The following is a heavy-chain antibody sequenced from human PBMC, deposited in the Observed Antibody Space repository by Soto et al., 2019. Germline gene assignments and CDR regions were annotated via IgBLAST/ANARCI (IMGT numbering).Heavy chain of an antibody. CDR1: GFTFSGSA. Sequence: EVQLVESGGGLVQPGGSLKLSCAASGFTFSGSAMHWVRQASGKGLEWVGRIRSKANSYATAYAASVKGRFTISRDYSKNTAYLQMNSLKTEDTAVYYCTSGGMTWYCSSTSCPPDTAFDIWGQGTMVTVSS. J-gene: IGHJ3*02. D-gene: IGHD2-2*01. CDR3: TSGGMTWYCSSTSCPPDTAFDI. V-gene: IGHV3-73*02. CDR2: IRSKANSYAT.